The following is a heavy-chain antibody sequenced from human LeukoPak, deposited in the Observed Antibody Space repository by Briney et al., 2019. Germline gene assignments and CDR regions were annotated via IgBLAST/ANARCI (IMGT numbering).Heavy chain of an antibody. CDR3: ARAGVGATFFYFDY. V-gene: IGHV3-53*01. CDR1: GFPVSSNF. Sequence: GGSLRLSCAASGFPVSSNFMTWVRQAPGKGLEWVSVIYSGGRTNYADSVKGRFTISTGNSQNTLYLQMSSLRAEDTAVYYCARAGVGATFFYFDYWGQGTLVTVSS. D-gene: IGHD1-26*01. CDR2: IYSGGRT. J-gene: IGHJ4*02.